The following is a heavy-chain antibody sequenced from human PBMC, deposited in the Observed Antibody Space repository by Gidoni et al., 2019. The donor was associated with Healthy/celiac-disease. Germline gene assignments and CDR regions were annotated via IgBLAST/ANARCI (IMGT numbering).Heavy chain of an antibody. CDR2: ISSNGGST. J-gene: IGHJ4*02. D-gene: IGHD7-27*01. CDR1: GFTFSSYA. V-gene: IGHV3-64D*09. CDR3: VKSQLGMAFAS. Sequence: EVQLVESGGGLGQPGGSRRLACSAAGFTFSSYAMHWVRQAPGKGLEYVSAISSNGGSTYYPDSVKGRFTISRDNSNNMLYLQMSSLRAEDTAVYYCVKSQLGMAFASWGKGPLVTFSS.